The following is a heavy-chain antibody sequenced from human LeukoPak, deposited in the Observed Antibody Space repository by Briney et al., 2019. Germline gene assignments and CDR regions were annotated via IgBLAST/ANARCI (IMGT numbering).Heavy chain of an antibody. J-gene: IGHJ4*02. D-gene: IGHD3-3*01. CDR2: IRYDGSNK. CDR3: AKGSGAIFGVVTEYYFDY. Sequence: GGSLRLSCAASGFTFSSYGMHWVRQAPGKGLEWVAFIRYDGSNKYYADSVKGRFTISRDNSKNTLYLQMNSLRAEDTAVYYCAKGSGAIFGVVTEYYFDYWGQGTLVTVSS. V-gene: IGHV3-30*02. CDR1: GFTFSSYG.